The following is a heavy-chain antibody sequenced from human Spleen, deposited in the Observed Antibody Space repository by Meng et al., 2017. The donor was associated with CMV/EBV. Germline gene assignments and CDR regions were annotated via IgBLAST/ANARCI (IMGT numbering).Heavy chain of an antibody. J-gene: IGHJ4*02. Sequence: GGSLRLSCAASGFTFSSYGMHWVRQAPGKGLEWVAFIRYDGSNKYYADSVKGRFTISRDNSKNTLYLQMNSLRAEDTAVYYCAKPLYDFWSGYYTALFDYWGQGTLVTVSS. V-gene: IGHV3-30*02. CDR1: GFTFSSYG. CDR3: AKPLYDFWSGYYTALFDY. D-gene: IGHD3-3*01. CDR2: IRYDGSNK.